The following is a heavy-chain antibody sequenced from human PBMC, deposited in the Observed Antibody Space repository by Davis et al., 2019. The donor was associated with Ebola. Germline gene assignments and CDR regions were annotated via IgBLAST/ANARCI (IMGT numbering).Heavy chain of an antibody. D-gene: IGHD3-10*01. V-gene: IGHV5-51*01. Sequence: GESLKISCKGSGYSFTSYWIGWVRQMPGKGLEWMGIIYPGDSDTRYSPSFQGQVTISADKSISTAYLQWSSLKASDTAMYYCAKLEIYGSGSYQGGYYYGMDVWGQGTTVTVSS. CDR3: AKLEIYGSGSYQGGYYYGMDV. CDR1: GYSFTSYW. J-gene: IGHJ6*02. CDR2: IYPGDSDT.